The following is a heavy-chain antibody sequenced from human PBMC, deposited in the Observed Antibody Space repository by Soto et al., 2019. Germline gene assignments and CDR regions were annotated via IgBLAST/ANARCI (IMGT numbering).Heavy chain of an antibody. CDR2: INHSGST. J-gene: IGHJ6*02. CDR1: GGSFSGYY. CDR3: ARAAFGSDSYYYYGMDV. D-gene: IGHD3-3*01. Sequence: SETLSLTCAVYGGSFSGYYWSWIRQPPGKGLEWIGEINHSGSTNYNPSLKSRVTISVDTSKNQFSLKLSSVTAADTAVYYCARAAFGSDSYYYYGMDVWGQGTTVTVSS. V-gene: IGHV4-34*01.